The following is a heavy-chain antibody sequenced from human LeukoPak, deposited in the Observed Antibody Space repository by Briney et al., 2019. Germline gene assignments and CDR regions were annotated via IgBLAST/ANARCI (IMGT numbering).Heavy chain of an antibody. CDR1: GGSFSGYY. CDR2: INHSGST. D-gene: IGHD3-10*01. V-gene: IGHV4-34*01. Sequence: SETLSLTCAVYGGSFSGYYWSWIRQPPGKGLEWIGEINHSGSTNYNPSLKSRVTISVDTSKNQFSLKLSSVTAADTAVYYCARRVVRGVIISSCWFDPWGQGTLVTVSS. CDR3: ARRVVRGVIISSCWFDP. J-gene: IGHJ5*02.